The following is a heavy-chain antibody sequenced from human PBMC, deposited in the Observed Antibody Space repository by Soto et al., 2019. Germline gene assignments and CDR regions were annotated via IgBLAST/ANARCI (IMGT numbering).Heavy chain of an antibody. CDR3: AKTGDSGYDWGWFDP. CDR1: GFTFSSYG. J-gene: IGHJ5*02. V-gene: IGHV3-30*18. CDR2: ISYHGINT. D-gene: IGHD5-12*01. Sequence: QVQLVESGGGVVQPGGSLRLSCAASGFTFSSYGMHWVRQAPGKGLEWVVVISYHGINTHYADSVKGRFTISRDNYKNTLYLHMNSLRPEDTDVYYCAKTGDSGYDWGWFDPWGQGTLVTVSS.